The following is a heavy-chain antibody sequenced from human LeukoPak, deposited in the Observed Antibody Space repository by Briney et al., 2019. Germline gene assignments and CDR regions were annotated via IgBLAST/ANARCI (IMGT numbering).Heavy chain of an antibody. J-gene: IGHJ4*02. CDR1: GLTFSNYA. V-gene: IGHV3-23*01. Sequence: GGSLRLSCAASGLTFSNYAMNWVRQASGRGLEWVSGITDSGRKTYYADSVKGRFSISRDNSKNTVYLQMSDLRAENTAVYYCAKITKATTPNYWGQGTLVTVSS. D-gene: IGHD4-17*01. CDR2: ITDSGRKT. CDR3: AKITKATTPNY.